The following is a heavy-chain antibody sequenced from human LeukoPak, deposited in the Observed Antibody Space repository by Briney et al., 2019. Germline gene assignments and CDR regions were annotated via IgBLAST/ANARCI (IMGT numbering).Heavy chain of an antibody. V-gene: IGHV3-53*01. J-gene: IGHJ6*02. CDR1: GFTVSSNY. D-gene: IGHD6-19*01. CDR2: IYSGGST. Sequence: PGGSLRLSCAASGFTVSSNYMSWVRQAPGKGLEWVSVIYSGGSTYYADSVKGRFTISRDNSKNTLYLQMNSLRAEDTAIYYCANANAVTGRSYYYYGMDVWGQGTTVTVSS. CDR3: ANANAVTGRSYYYYGMDV.